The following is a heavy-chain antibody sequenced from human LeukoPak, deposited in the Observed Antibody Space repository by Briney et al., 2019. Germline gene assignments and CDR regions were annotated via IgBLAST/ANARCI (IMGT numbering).Heavy chain of an antibody. CDR3: ARGYYYGLDV. V-gene: IGHV3-11*06. CDR2: ISSSSTYI. D-gene: IGHD1-14*01. J-gene: IGHJ6*04. Sequence: GGSLRLSCAASGFTFSDYYMSWIRQAPGKGLEWVSYISSSSTYIYYADSVKGRFTISRDNAENSLYLQMNSLRAEDTAVYYCARGYYYGLDVWGKGTTVIVSS. CDR1: GFTFSDYY.